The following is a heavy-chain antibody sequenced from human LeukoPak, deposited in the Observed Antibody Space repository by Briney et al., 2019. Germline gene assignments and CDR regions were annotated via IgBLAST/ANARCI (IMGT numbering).Heavy chain of an antibody. CDR2: ISGSGGST. CDR1: GFTFSNYA. J-gene: IGHJ4*02. D-gene: IGHD3-22*01. Sequence: GGSLRLSCAASGFTFSNYAMRWVRQAPGKGLEWVSAISGSGGSTYYADSVKGRFTISRDNSKNTLYLQMNSLRAEDTAVYYCACAFGYYYDSSGYLPDYWGQGTLVTVSS. CDR3: ACAFGYYYDSSGYLPDY. V-gene: IGHV3-23*01.